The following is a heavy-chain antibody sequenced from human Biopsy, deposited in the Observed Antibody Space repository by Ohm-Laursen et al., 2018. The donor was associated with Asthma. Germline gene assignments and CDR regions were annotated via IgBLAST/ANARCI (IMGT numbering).Heavy chain of an antibody. CDR2: IDQSGYT. V-gene: IGHV4-34*01. J-gene: IGHJ5*02. D-gene: IGHD1-20*01. CDR3: ARAAITGIRGWFDP. Sequence: SDTLSLTWTVYGGYLTGHYWNWIRQPPGKGLEWIGEIDQSGYTNYNPSLKSRVTISADTSKNQFHLNLGSVTAADTAVYFCARAAITGIRGWFDPWGQGTQVTVSS. CDR1: GGYLTGHY.